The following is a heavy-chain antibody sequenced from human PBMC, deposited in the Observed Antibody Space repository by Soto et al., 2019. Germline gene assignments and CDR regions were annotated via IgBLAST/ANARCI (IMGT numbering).Heavy chain of an antibody. CDR2: IHTGGST. Sequence: EVQLVESGGGLVQPGGSLRLSCAASGFTVSSNYMSWVRQAPGKGLEWVSVIHTGGSTYYADSVRGRFTIARDNSENTVYLQMNSLRVEDTALYYCAREAEYDLWSGPGWYDPWGRGILVTVSS. V-gene: IGHV3-66*01. D-gene: IGHD3-3*01. CDR1: GFTVSSNY. CDR3: AREAEYDLWSGPGWYDP. J-gene: IGHJ5*02.